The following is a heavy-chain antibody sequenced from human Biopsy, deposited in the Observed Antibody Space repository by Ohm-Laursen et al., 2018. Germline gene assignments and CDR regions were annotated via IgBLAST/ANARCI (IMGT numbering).Heavy chain of an antibody. V-gene: IGHV4-31*01. CDR2: IYYSGST. CDR1: GASIISGGHF. Sequence: SDTLSLTCTVSGASIISGGHFWNWIRQHPGKGLEWIGYIYYSGSTYYNPSFRSLVTISTDTSTNQFSLKVRSVTAADTAMYYCAGATSGTSLYDPWGQGILVTVSS. CDR3: AGATSGTSLYDP. D-gene: IGHD6-13*01. J-gene: IGHJ5*02.